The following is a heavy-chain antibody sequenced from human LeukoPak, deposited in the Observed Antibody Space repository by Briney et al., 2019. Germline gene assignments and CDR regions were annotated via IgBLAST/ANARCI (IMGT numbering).Heavy chain of an antibody. V-gene: IGHV4-34*01. J-gene: IGHJ6*03. D-gene: IGHD2-8*01. Sequence: SETLSLTCAVYGGSFSGYYWSWIRQPPGKGLEWIGEINHSGSTNYNPSLKSRVTISVDTSKNQFSLKLSSVTAADTAVYYCARDGINVLMVYAIPHYYYYYMDVWGKGTTVTVSS. CDR2: INHSGST. CDR3: ARDGINVLMVYAIPHYYYYYMDV. CDR1: GGSFSGYY.